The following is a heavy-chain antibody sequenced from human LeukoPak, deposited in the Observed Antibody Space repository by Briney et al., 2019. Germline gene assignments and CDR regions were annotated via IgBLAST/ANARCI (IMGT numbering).Heavy chain of an antibody. CDR1: GGSISSYN. J-gene: IGHJ4*02. D-gene: IGHD3-9*01. Sequence: SETLSLTCTASGGSISSYNWSWIRQPPGKGLEWIGYIYYSGSTNYNPSLKSRVTISVKTSKNQFSLKLRSVTAADTAVYYCARVTGYTIEDYFDYWGQGTLVTVSS. CDR3: ARVTGYTIEDYFDY. V-gene: IGHV4-59*01. CDR2: IYYSGST.